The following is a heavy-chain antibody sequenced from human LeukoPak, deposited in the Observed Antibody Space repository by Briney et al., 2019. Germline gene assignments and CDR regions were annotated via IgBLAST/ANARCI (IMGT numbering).Heavy chain of an antibody. J-gene: IGHJ4*02. D-gene: IGHD3-22*01. V-gene: IGHV3-7*01. Sequence: PGGTLRLSCAASGFTFSSYWMSWVRQAPGKGLEWVANIKQDGSEKYYVDSVKGRFTISRDNAKNSLYLQMNSLRAEDTAVYYCARERYYYDSSGYYYYFDYWGQGTLVTVSS. CDR1: GFTFSSYW. CDR2: IKQDGSEK. CDR3: ARERYYYDSSGYYYYFDY.